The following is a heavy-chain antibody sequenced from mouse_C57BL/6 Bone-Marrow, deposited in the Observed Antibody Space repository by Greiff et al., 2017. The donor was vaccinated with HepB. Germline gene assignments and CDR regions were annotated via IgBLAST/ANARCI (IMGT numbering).Heavy chain of an antibody. CDR3: ARSVIYYGYDGAY. CDR1: GYAFSSSW. CDR2: IYPGDGDT. V-gene: IGHV1-82*01. Sequence: VMLVESGPELVKPGASVKISCKASGYAFSSSWMNWVKQRPGKGLEWIGRIYPGDGDTNYNGKFKGKATLTADKSSSTAYMQLSSLTSEDSAVYFCARSVIYYGYDGAYWGQGTLVTVSA. J-gene: IGHJ3*01. D-gene: IGHD2-2*01.